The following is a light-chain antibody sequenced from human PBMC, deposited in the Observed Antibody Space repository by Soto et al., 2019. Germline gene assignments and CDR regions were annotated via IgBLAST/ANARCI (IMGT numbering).Light chain of an antibody. CDR3: QQYMSSVT. V-gene: IGKV3-20*01. CDR2: GAS. J-gene: IGKJ1*01. CDR1: QSVDTTF. Sequence: EIVLSLSPGSLSLSPGQRATLSCRASQSVDTTFFAWYQKKPGQAPRLLIYGASKRATGIPDRFSGSGSGTDFTLIISRLEPEDFAVYYYQQYMSSVTFGQGTKLEIK.